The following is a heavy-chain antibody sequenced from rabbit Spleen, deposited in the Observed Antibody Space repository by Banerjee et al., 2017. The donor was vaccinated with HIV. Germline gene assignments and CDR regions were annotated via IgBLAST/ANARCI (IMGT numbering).Heavy chain of an antibody. D-gene: IGHD4-2*01. J-gene: IGHJ4*01. CDR1: GFSFSSDYD. V-gene: IGHV1S45*01. Sequence: QEQLTETGGGLVQPGGSLTLTCTASGFSFSSDYDMCWVRQAPGKGLEWIGCIYTGNGKTYYAGWAKGRFTIYKASSTTVTLQMTSLTAADTATFFCARDAGTYPYIDVYFNLWGPGTLVTVS. CDR2: IYTGNGKT. CDR3: ARDAGTYPYIDVYFNL.